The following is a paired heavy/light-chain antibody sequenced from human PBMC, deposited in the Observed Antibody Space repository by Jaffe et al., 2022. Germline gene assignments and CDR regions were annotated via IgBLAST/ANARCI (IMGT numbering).Light chain of an antibody. CDR2: GAS. V-gene: IGKV3-15*01. Sequence: EIVMTQSPATLSVSPGERATLSCRASQSVSSNLAWYQQKPGQAPRLLIYGASTRATGIPARFSGSGSGTEFTLTISSLQSEDFAVYYCQQYNNWPPGWTFGQGTKVEIK. CDR3: QQYNNWPPGWT. J-gene: IGKJ1*01. CDR1: QSVSSN.
Heavy chain of an antibody. V-gene: IGHV3-48*03. CDR1: GFTFSSYE. J-gene: IGHJ3*02. D-gene: IGHD3-9*01. CDR3: ARDPAYYDILTGYYHAFDI. CDR2: ISSSGSTI. Sequence: EVQLVESGGGLVQPGGSLRLSCAASGFTFSSYEMNWVRQAPGKGLEWVSYISSSGSTIYYADSVKGRFTISRDNAKNSLYLQMNSLRAEDTAVYYCARDPAYYDILTGYYHAFDIWGQGTMVTVSS.